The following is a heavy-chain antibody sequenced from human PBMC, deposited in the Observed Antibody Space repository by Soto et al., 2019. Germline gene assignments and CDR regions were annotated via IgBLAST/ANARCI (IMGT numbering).Heavy chain of an antibody. D-gene: IGHD1-26*01. Sequence: QVQLVQSGAEVKMPGSSVRVSCKASGGSFSKYGISWVRQAPGQGLEWMGGIIPMFGIGNYAEKFLGRGTITADESTSTRHMELSSLRSEDTAVYFCAGGYRENYFYAMDVWGQGTTVTVSS. CDR2: IIPMFGIG. V-gene: IGHV1-69*01. CDR3: AGGYRENYFYAMDV. J-gene: IGHJ6*02. CDR1: GGSFSKYG.